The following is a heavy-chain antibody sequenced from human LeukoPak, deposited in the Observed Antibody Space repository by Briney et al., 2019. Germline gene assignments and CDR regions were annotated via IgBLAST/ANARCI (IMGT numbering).Heavy chain of an antibody. J-gene: IGHJ4*02. Sequence: GGSLRLSCAASGFAFLNYGMSWVRQAPGKGLEWVSGISESGGRTYYADSVKGRFTISRDNSQTTLYMQMNSLRVEDTALYFCARYGSSWHSEHWGQGTQVTVSS. V-gene: IGHV3-23*01. CDR2: ISESGGRT. CDR3: ARYGSSWHSEH. D-gene: IGHD6-13*01. CDR1: GFAFLNYG.